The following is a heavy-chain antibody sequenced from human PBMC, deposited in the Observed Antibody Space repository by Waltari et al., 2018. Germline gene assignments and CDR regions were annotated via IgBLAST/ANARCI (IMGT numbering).Heavy chain of an antibody. V-gene: IGHV7-4-1*02. CDR1: GYTFTSYA. CDR3: ARDPSELRFLEWLSPGAFDI. Sequence: VQLVQSGSELKKPGASVKVSCKASGYTFTSYAMNWVRQAPGQGLEWMGWINTNTGNPTYAQGFTGRFVFSLDTSVSTAYLQISSLKAEDTAVYYCARDPSELRFLEWLSPGAFDIWGQGTMVTVSS. J-gene: IGHJ3*02. D-gene: IGHD3-3*01. CDR2: INTNTGNP.